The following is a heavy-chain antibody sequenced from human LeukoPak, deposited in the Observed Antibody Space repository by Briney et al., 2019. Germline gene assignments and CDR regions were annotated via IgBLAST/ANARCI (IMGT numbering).Heavy chain of an antibody. D-gene: IGHD3-10*01. CDR3: ALNPDYYGSGSFDY. CDR1: GFTFSSYW. J-gene: IGHJ4*02. Sequence: GGSLRLSCAASGFTFSSYWMSWVRQAPGKGLEWVADIKEDGSEKYHVDSVKGRFTISRDNAKNSLYLQMNSLRVEDTAVYYCALNPDYYGSGSFDYWGQGTLVTVSP. V-gene: IGHV3-7*01. CDR2: IKEDGSEK.